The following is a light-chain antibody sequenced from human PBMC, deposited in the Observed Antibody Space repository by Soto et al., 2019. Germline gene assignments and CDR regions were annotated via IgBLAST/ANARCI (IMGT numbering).Light chain of an antibody. CDR1: QSVSSSY. Sequence: EIVLTQSPGTLSLSPGERATLSCRASQSVSSSYLAWYQQKPGQAPRLLIYGASNRATGIPDRFSGSGSGTDFTLTISRLEPEDFAVYFCQQYGSSPPGVTFAHGTRLEIK. CDR2: GAS. J-gene: IGKJ5*01. CDR3: QQYGSSPPGVT. V-gene: IGKV3-20*01.